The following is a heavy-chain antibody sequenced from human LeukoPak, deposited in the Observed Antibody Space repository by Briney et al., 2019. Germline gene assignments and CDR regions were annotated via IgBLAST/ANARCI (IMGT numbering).Heavy chain of an antibody. CDR2: IHTSGST. CDR3: ARGDDSSGQGY. D-gene: IGHD3-22*01. CDR1: GGSISSYY. V-gene: IGHV4-4*07. J-gene: IGHJ4*02. Sequence: SETLSLTCTVSGGSISSYYWSWIRQPAGKGLEWIGRIHTSGSTNYNPSLKSRVTMSVDTSKNQFSLKMTSVTAADTAAYYCARGDDSSGQGYWGQGTLVTVSS.